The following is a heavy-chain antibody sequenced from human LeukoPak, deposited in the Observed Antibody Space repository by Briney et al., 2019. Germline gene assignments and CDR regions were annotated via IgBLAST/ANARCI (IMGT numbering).Heavy chain of an antibody. V-gene: IGHV3-30*02. CDR3: AKDRPYDSRVFDY. D-gene: IGHD3-9*01. Sequence: PGGSLRLSCAASGFIFSSYGMHWVRQAPDKGLEWVAFIRYDGSRKYYADSVKGRFTISRDNSKNTLYLQMNSLRAEDTAMYYCAKDRPYDSRVFDYWGQGTLVTVSS. CDR1: GFIFSSYG. CDR2: IRYDGSRK. J-gene: IGHJ4*02.